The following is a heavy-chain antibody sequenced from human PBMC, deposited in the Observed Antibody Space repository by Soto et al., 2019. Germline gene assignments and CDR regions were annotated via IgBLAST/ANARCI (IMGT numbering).Heavy chain of an antibody. V-gene: IGHV4-30-2*01. D-gene: IGHD2-15*01. J-gene: IGHJ4*02. CDR1: GGSISSGGYS. CDR3: ARGQVVAAQH. Sequence: QLQLQESGSGLVKPSQTLSLTCAVSGGSISSGGYSWSWIRQPPGKGLEWIGYIYHSGSTYYNPSIKRRVTISVDRTKNQFSLKLSSVPAADTAVYYCARGQVVAAQHWGQGTLVTVSS. CDR2: IYHSGST.